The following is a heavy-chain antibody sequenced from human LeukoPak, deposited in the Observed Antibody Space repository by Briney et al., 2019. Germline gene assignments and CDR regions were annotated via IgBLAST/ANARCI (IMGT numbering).Heavy chain of an antibody. Sequence: PSEILSLTCAVYGGSFSGYYWSWVRQPPGKGLEWIGEIYHSGSTNYNPSLKSRVTMLLDKSKNQFSLKLSSVTAADTAVYYCARNGGNSDFDYWGQGTLVTVSS. D-gene: IGHD4-23*01. CDR2: IYHSGST. CDR3: ARNGGNSDFDY. J-gene: IGHJ4*02. CDR1: GGSFSGYY. V-gene: IGHV4-34*01.